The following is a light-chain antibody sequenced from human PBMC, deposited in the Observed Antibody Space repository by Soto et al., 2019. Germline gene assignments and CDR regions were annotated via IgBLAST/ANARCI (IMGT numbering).Light chain of an antibody. CDR2: DVI. V-gene: IGLV2-14*01. J-gene: IGLJ3*02. CDR1: SSDVGGFNY. Sequence: QSALTQPASVSGSPGQSITISCTGTSSDVGGFNYVSWYQQHPGKAPKLVIYDVINRPSGVSDRFSGSKSDNTASLTISGLQAEDEADYYCSSYRTSNTWVFGGGTKVTVL. CDR3: SSYRTSNTWV.